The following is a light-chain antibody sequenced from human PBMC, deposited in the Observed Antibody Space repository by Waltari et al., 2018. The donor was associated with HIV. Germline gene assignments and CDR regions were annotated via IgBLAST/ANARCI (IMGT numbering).Light chain of an antibody. J-gene: IGLJ1*01. CDR2: ANS. Sequence: HSVLPQAPSVPGAPGHRVTISCPGRSPHIRPNFAVTWYQLLPGPSPPHLIFANSNRPSGGPDRFSGSKSGTSASLAITGLHPEDEAEYYCQSFDSSLNAYVFGTGTTVIVL. CDR3: QSFDSSLNAYV. CDR1: SPHIRPNFA. V-gene: IGLV1-40*01.